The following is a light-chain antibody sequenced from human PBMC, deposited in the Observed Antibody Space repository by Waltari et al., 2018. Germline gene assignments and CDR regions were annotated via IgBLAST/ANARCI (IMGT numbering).Light chain of an antibody. J-gene: IGKJ1*01. V-gene: IGKV1-5*03. Sequence: DIQMTQSPSTLSASVEDRVTITCRASQSISSRLAWYQQKPGKAPKLLIYKAYSLESGVPSRFSGSGSGTEFTLTISSLQPDDFATYYCQQYNSYPKTFGQGTKVEIK. CDR3: QQYNSYPKT. CDR2: KAY. CDR1: QSISSR.